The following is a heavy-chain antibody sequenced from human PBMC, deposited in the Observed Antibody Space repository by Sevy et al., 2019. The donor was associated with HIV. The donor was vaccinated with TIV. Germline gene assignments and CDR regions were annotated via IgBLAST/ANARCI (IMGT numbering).Heavy chain of an antibody. CDR3: ASRGYCSSTSCLSHHYYMDV. D-gene: IGHD2-2*01. V-gene: IGHV3-11*01. CDR1: GFTFSDYY. Sequence: GGSLRLSCAASGFTFSDYYMSWIRQAPGKGLEWVSYISGSGSTIYYADSVKGRFTISRDNAKNSLYLQMNSLRAEDTAVYYCASRGYCSSTSCLSHHYYMDVWGKRTTVTVSS. CDR2: ISGSGSTI. J-gene: IGHJ6*03.